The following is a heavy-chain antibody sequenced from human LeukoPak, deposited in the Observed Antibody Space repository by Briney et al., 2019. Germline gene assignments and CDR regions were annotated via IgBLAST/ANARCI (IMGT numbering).Heavy chain of an antibody. D-gene: IGHD3-10*01. CDR3: ARDRFPYGSGRNYMDV. CDR2: IKQDGSEK. J-gene: IGHJ6*03. CDR1: GFTFSSYW. Sequence: GGSLRLSCAASGFTFSSYWMSWVRQAPGKGLEWVANIKQDGSEKYYVDSVKGRFTISRDNAKNSLYLQMNSPRAEDTAVYYCARDRFPYGSGRNYMDVWGKGTTVTVSS. V-gene: IGHV3-7*01.